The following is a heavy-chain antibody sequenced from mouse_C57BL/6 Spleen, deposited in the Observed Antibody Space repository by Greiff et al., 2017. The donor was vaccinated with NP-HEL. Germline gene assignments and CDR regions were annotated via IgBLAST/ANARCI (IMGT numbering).Heavy chain of an antibody. CDR1: GYSITSGYY. CDR2: ISYDGSN. Sequence: DVQLQESGPGLVKPSQSLSLTCSVTGYSITSGYYWNWIRQFPGNKLEWMGYISYDGSNNYNPSLKNRISITRDTSKNQFFLKLNSVTTEDTATYYCARADYSNYVSWFAYWGQGTLVTVSA. J-gene: IGHJ3*01. V-gene: IGHV3-6*01. CDR3: ARADYSNYVSWFAY. D-gene: IGHD2-5*01.